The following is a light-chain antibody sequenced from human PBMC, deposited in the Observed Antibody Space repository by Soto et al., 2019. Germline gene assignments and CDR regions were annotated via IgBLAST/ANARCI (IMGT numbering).Light chain of an antibody. Sequence: SSELTQPPSVSVSPGQTARITCSGDALPKQYAYWYQQRPGQAPLLVIYRDSERPSGTPERFSGSSSGTTVTLTISGVQAEDEADYYCQSADSSGTFVIFGGGTKLTVL. CDR3: QSADSSGTFVI. V-gene: IGLV3-25*03. CDR2: RDS. CDR1: ALPKQY. J-gene: IGLJ2*01.